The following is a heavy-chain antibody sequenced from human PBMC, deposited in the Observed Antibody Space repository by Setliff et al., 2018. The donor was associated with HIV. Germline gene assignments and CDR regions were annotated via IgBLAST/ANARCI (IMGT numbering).Heavy chain of an antibody. V-gene: IGHV4-39*01. D-gene: IGHD6-6*01. J-gene: IGHJ4*02. CDR1: GGSTTSSTYY. CDR2: VSYSGRT. Sequence: SETLSLTCTVSGGSTTSSTYYWGWIRQPPGRGLEWIGSVSYSGRTYYNPSLKSRVTISIDTSKNQFSLNLSSVTAADTAVYYCARLRQLVLLRVDYWGQGTLVTVSS. CDR3: ARLRQLVLLRVDY.